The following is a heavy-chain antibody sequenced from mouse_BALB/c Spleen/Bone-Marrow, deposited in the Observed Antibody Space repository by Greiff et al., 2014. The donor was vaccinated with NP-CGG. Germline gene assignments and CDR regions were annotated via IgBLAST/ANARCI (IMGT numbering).Heavy chain of an antibody. Sequence: VQLQQSGAELARPGASVKLSCKASGYTFTSYWMQWVKQRPGQGLEWIGAIYPGDGDTRYTQKFKGKATLTADKSSSTAYMQLSSLASGDSAVYYCARDEHYFDYWGQGTTLTVSS. J-gene: IGHJ2*01. V-gene: IGHV1-87*01. CDR2: IYPGDGDT. CDR1: GYTFTSYW. CDR3: ARDEHYFDY.